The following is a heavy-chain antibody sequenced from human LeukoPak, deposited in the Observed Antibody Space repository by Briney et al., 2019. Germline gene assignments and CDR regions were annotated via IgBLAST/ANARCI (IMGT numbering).Heavy chain of an antibody. D-gene: IGHD2-2*01. CDR2: INPNSGGT. Sequence: SVTVSCKASGYTFTGYYMHWVRQAPGQGLAWMGWINPNSGGTNYAQKFQGRVTMTRDTSISTAYMELSRLRSDDTAVYYCARDHGYCSSTSCYNWFDPWGQGTLVTVSS. V-gene: IGHV1-2*02. CDR1: GYTFTGYY. J-gene: IGHJ5*02. CDR3: ARDHGYCSSTSCYNWFDP.